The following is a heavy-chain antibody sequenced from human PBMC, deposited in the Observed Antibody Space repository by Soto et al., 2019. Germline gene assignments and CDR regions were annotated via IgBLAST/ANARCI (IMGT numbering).Heavy chain of an antibody. Sequence: PSETLSLTCAVYGGSFSGYYWIWIRQPPGKGLEWIGEINHSGSTNYNPSLKSRVTISVDTSKNQFSLKLSSVTAADTAVYYCARGRRIAARPHYYYGMDVWGQGTTVTVSS. CDR2: INHSGST. J-gene: IGHJ6*02. D-gene: IGHD6-6*01. CDR3: ARGRRIAARPHYYYGMDV. V-gene: IGHV4-34*01. CDR1: GGSFSGYY.